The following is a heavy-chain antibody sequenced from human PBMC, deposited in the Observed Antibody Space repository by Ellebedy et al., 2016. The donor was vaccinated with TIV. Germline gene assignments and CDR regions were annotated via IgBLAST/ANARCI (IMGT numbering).Heavy chain of an antibody. D-gene: IGHD2-15*01. CDR1: GFTFSSYS. V-gene: IGHV3-7*01. CDR3: AVRPLAPNYFDS. J-gene: IGHJ4*02. CDR2: IKEDGREK. Sequence: GESLKISCVVSGFTFSSYSMNWVRQAPGKGLEWVANIKEDGREKYYADSVKGRFTISRDNDKNSLYLQMNSLRGEDTAVYYCAVRPLAPNYFDSWGRGTLVTVSS.